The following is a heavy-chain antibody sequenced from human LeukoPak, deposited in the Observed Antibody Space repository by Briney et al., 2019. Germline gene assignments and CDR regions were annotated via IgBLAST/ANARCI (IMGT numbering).Heavy chain of an antibody. J-gene: IGHJ4*02. V-gene: IGHV3-53*05. CDR2: IYSDNT. CDR1: GFTVSSNS. D-gene: IGHD1-26*01. CDR3: TKSQVGALAYFDY. Sequence: PGGSLRLSCAASGFTVSSNSMSWVRQAPGKGLEWVSFIYSDNTHYSDSVKGRFTISRVNAKNSLYLQMNSLRVEDTALYYCTKSQVGALAYFDYWGQGTLVTVSS.